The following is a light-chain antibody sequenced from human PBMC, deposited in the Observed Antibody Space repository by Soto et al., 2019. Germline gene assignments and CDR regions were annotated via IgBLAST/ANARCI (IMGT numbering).Light chain of an antibody. CDR1: SSDVGGYNY. V-gene: IGLV2-8*01. CDR3: QSYDSSLSGYYV. CDR2: EVS. J-gene: IGLJ1*01. Sequence: QSVLTQPPSASGSPGQSVTISCTGTSSDVGGYNYVSWYQQHPGKAPKLMIYEVSKRPSGVPDRFSGSKSGNTASLTVSGLQAEDEADYYCQSYDSSLSGYYVFGTGTKLTVL.